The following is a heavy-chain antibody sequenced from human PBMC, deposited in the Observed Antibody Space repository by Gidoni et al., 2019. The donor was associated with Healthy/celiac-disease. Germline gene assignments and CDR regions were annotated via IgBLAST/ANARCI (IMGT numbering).Heavy chain of an antibody. CDR1: GGPFSSYA. CDR3: ARDLEENSAFDY. Sequence: QVQLVQSGAEVKKPGSSVKVACKASGGPFSSYAISWVRQAPGQGLEWMGGIIPIFGTANYAQKFQGRVTITADESTSTAYMELSSLRSEDTAVYYCARDLEENSAFDYWGQGTLVTVSS. CDR2: IIPIFGTA. J-gene: IGHJ4*02. V-gene: IGHV1-69*01.